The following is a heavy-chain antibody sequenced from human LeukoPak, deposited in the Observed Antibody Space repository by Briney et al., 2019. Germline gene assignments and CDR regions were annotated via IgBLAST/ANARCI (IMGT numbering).Heavy chain of an antibody. Sequence: GGSLRLSCAASGFTFSSYWMHWVRQAPGKGLEWVSGISWNSGSIGYADSVKGRFTISRDNAKNSLYVQMNSLRAEDTALYYCAKDHSSSGWNSDNYYGMDVWGQGTTVTVSS. CDR1: GFTFSSYW. CDR2: ISWNSGSI. CDR3: AKDHSSSGWNSDNYYGMDV. V-gene: IGHV3-9*01. J-gene: IGHJ6*02. D-gene: IGHD6-19*01.